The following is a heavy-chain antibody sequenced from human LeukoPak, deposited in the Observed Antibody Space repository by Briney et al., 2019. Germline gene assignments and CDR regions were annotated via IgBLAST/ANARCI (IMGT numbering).Heavy chain of an antibody. CDR3: ARGGTYYDILTGYYPPLWY. J-gene: IGHJ4*02. D-gene: IGHD3-9*01. CDR2: ISSSSSYI. V-gene: IGHV3-21*01. CDR1: GFTSSSYS. Sequence: VGSLRLSCAASGFTSSSYSMNWVRQAPGKGLAWVSSISSSSSYIYYADSVKGRFTISRDNAKNSLYPQMNSLRAEDTAVYYCARGGTYYDILTGYYPPLWYWGQGTLVTVSS.